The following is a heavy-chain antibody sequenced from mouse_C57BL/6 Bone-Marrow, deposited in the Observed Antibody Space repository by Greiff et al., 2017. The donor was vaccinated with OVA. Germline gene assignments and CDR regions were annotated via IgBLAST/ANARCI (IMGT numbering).Heavy chain of an antibody. D-gene: IGHD2-3*01. CDR1: GYTFTSYG. CDR3: ARGDGYPWFAY. CDR2: IYPRSGNT. Sequence: VQLQQSGAELARPGASVKLSCKASGYTFTSYGISWVKQRTGPGLEWIGEIYPRSGNTYYNEKFKGKATLTADKSSSTAYMELRSLTSEDSAVYFCARGDGYPWFAYWGQGTLVTVSA. V-gene: IGHV1-81*01. J-gene: IGHJ3*01.